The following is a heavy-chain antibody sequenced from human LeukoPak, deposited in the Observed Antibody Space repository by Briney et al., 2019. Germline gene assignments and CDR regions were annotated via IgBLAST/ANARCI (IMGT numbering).Heavy chain of an antibody. CDR2: IIPIFGTA. CDR3: ASRIAAADDYYYGMDV. Sequence: SVKVSCKASGGTLSSYAISWVRQAPGQGLEWMGGIIPIFGTANYAQKFQGRVTITADESTSTAYMELSSLRSEDTAVYYCASRIAAADDYYYGMDVWGKGTTVTVSS. J-gene: IGHJ6*04. CDR1: GGTLSSYA. V-gene: IGHV1-69*13. D-gene: IGHD6-13*01.